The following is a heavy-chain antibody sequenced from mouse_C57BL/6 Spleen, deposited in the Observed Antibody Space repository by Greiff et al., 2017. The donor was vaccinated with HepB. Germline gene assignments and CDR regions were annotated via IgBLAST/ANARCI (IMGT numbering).Heavy chain of an antibody. D-gene: IGHD3-2*02. CDR3: AAQADY. CDR1: GYSITSGYY. CDR2: ISYDGSN. J-gene: IGHJ2*01. Sequence: EVKLQESGPGLVKPSQSLSLTCSVTGYSITSGYYWNWLRQFPGNKLEWMGYISYDGSNNYNPSLKNRISITRDTSKNQFFLKLNSVTTEDTATYYCAAQADYWGQGTTLTVSS. V-gene: IGHV3-6*01.